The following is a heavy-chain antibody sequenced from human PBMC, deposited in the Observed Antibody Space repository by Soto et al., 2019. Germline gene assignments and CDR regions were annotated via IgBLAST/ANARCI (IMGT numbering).Heavy chain of an antibody. Sequence: SETLSLTCAVYGGSFSGYYWSWIRQPPGKGLEWIGEINHSGSTNYNPSLKSRVTISVDTSKNQFSLKLSSVTAADTAVYYCARVLASGIAGGMDVWGQGTTVTVSS. D-gene: IGHD1-26*01. CDR1: GGSFSGYY. J-gene: IGHJ6*02. CDR2: INHSGST. V-gene: IGHV4-34*01. CDR3: ARVLASGIAGGMDV.